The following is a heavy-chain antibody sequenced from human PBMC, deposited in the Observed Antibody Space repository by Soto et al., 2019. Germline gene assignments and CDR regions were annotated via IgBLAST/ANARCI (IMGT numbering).Heavy chain of an antibody. J-gene: IGHJ4*01. Sequence: GGPLRLSCAASGFTYSRAWMSWVRQAPGKGLEWVGRIKSKFDGETIDYAATVKGRFTISRDDSKNIVYLQMNSLNTEDTAVYYCATGLLRYYAYWGHGTLVTVSS. V-gene: IGHV3-15*01. CDR1: GFTYSRAW. D-gene: IGHD3-9*01. CDR3: ATGLLRYYAY. CDR2: IKSKFDGETI.